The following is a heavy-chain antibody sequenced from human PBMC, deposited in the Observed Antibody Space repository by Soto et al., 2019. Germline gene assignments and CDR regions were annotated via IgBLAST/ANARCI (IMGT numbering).Heavy chain of an antibody. CDR2: IIPIFGTA. J-gene: IGHJ4*02. V-gene: IGHV1-69*01. D-gene: IGHD2-15*01. CDR3: ARGVASDY. Sequence: SVKVSCTASGDSFSSYAIIWVRQAPGQGLEWMGGIIPIFGTANYAQKFQCRVTITADESTSTAYMELSSLRSEDTAVYYCARGVASDYWGQGTLVTVSS. CDR1: GDSFSSYA.